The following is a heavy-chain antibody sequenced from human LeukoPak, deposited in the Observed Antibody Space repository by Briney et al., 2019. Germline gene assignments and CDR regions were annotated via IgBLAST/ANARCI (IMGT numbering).Heavy chain of an antibody. D-gene: IGHD5-18*01. J-gene: IGHJ4*02. V-gene: IGHV3-11*06. CDR3: ARDYYSYGFDY. Sequence: PGGSLRLSCAASGFTFSDYYMSWIRQAPGKGLEWVSYISSSSSYTNYADSVKGRFTISRDNAKSSLYLQMNSLRAEDTAVYYCARDYYSYGFDYWGQGTLVTVSS. CDR1: GFTFSDYY. CDR2: ISSSSSYT.